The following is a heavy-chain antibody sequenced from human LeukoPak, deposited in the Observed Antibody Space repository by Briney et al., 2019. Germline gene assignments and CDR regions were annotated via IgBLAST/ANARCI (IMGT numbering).Heavy chain of an antibody. CDR2: ISGSGGST. V-gene: IGHV3-23*01. Sequence: WGSLSCTCAASGFTFSSYAMSWVRQAPGKGLEWVSAISGSGGSTYYAVSVKGRFTISRDNSKNTLYLQMNSLRAEDTAVYYCAKVLLEWPPFDYWGQRTLVTVSS. D-gene: IGHD3-3*01. CDR1: GFTFSSYA. CDR3: AKVLLEWPPFDY. J-gene: IGHJ4*02.